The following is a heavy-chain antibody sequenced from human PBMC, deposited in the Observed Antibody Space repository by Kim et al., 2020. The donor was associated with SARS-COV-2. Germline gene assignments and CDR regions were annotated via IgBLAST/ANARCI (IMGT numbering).Heavy chain of an antibody. Sequence: GGSLRLSCAASGFTFSSYGMHWVRQAPGKGLEWVAVIWYDGSNKYYADSVKGRFTISRDNSKNTLYLQMNSLRAEDTAVYYCARDHWYYYDSSGYYSDNWFAPWGQGTLVTVSS. CDR3: ARDHWYYYDSSGYYSDNWFAP. V-gene: IGHV3-33*01. D-gene: IGHD3-22*01. CDR2: IWYDGSNK. CDR1: GFTFSSYG. J-gene: IGHJ5*02.